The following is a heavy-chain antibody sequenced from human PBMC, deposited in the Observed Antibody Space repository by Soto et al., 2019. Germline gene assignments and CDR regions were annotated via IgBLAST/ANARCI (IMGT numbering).Heavy chain of an antibody. D-gene: IGHD2-2*02. CDR1: GFTFSSYA. J-gene: IGHJ5*02. CDR3: AKDPDIVVVPAAILGGWFDP. CDR2: ISGSGGST. Sequence: VGSLRLSCAASGFTFSSYAMSWVRQAPGKGLEWVSAISGSGGSTYYADSVKGRFTISRDNSKNTLYLQMNSLRAEDTAVYYCAKDPDIVVVPAAILGGWFDPWGQGTLVTVSS. V-gene: IGHV3-23*01.